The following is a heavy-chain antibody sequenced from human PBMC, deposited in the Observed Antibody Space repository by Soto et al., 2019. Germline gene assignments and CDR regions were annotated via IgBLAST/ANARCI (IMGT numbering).Heavy chain of an antibody. V-gene: IGHV3-30-3*01. CDR3: ARDSWGSSWYIRYYYGMDV. Sequence: VQLVESGGGLVKPGGSLRLSCAASGFTFSSYAMHWVRQAPGKGLEWVAVISYDGSNKYYADSVKGRFTISRDNSKNTLYLQMNSLRAEDTAVYYCARDSWGSSWYIRYYYGMDVWGQGTTVTVSS. D-gene: IGHD6-13*01. CDR2: ISYDGSNK. CDR1: GFTFSSYA. J-gene: IGHJ6*02.